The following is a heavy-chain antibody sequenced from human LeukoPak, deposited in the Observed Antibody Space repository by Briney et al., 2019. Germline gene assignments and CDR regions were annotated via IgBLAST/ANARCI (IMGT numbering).Heavy chain of an antibody. CDR1: GFTFITYA. V-gene: IGHV3-23*01. D-gene: IGHD6-19*01. J-gene: IGHJ4*02. CDR2: ISGSGSST. Sequence: GGSLRLSCAASGFTFITYAMSWVRQAPGKGLEWVSAISGSGSSTYYADSVEGRFTISRDNSKNTLYLQMNSLRAEDTALYYCARDLYQWYFDYWGRGTLVTVSS. CDR3: ARDLYQWYFDY.